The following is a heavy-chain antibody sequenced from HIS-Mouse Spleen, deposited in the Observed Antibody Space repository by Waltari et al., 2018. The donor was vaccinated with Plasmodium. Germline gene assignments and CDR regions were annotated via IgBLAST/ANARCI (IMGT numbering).Heavy chain of an antibody. V-gene: IGHV3-30-3*01. CDR1: GLPFNSYA. D-gene: IGHD2-15*01. J-gene: IGHJ4*02. CDR3: ARDRRLAFDY. Sequence: QVQLVESGGGVVQSGRSLRLSCAASGLPFNSYAMHWVRQAPGKGLEWVAVISYDGSNKYYADSVKGRFTISRDNSKNTLYLQMNSLRAEDTAVYYCARDRRLAFDYWGQGTLVTVSS. CDR2: ISYDGSNK.